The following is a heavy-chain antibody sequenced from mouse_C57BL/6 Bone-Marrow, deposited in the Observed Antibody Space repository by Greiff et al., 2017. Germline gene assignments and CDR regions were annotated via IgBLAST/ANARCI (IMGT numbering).Heavy chain of an antibody. CDR1: GFNIKDYY. V-gene: IGHV14-2*01. Sequence: EVKVEESGAELVKPGASVKLSCTASGFNIKDYYMHWVKQRTEQGLEWIGRIDPEDGETKYAPKFQGKATITPDTSSNTAYLQLSSLTSEDTAVYYCARGYGSSYWYFDVWGTGTTVTVSS. J-gene: IGHJ1*03. D-gene: IGHD1-1*01. CDR3: ARGYGSSYWYFDV. CDR2: IDPEDGET.